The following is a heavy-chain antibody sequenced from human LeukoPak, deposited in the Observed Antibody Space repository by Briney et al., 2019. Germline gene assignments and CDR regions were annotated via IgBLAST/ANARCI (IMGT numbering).Heavy chain of an antibody. V-gene: IGHV3-9*01. D-gene: IGHD6-19*01. Sequence: GGSLRLSCAASGFTFDDYAMHWVRQAPGKGLEWVAGISWNSGSIAYVDSVKGRFTISRDNAKNSLYLQMNSLRDEDTAFYYCAKGPNYSSGWSAEFFQHWGQGTLVSVSS. CDR1: GFTFDDYA. CDR2: ISWNSGSI. J-gene: IGHJ1*01. CDR3: AKGPNYSSGWSAEFFQH.